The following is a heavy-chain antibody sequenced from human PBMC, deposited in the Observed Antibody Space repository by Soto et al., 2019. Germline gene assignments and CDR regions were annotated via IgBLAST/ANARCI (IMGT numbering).Heavy chain of an antibody. V-gene: IGHV1-18*01. D-gene: IGHD1-26*01. Sequence: GAPMKVFRKASGYTFNSYGINLVRQALGQGLEWMGWISAYNGNTNYAQKLQGRVTMTTDTSTSTAYMELRSLRSDDTAVYYCARASGSSYWFDPWGQGTLVTVSS. CDR1: GYTFNSYG. J-gene: IGHJ5*02. CDR2: ISAYNGNT. CDR3: ARASGSSYWFDP.